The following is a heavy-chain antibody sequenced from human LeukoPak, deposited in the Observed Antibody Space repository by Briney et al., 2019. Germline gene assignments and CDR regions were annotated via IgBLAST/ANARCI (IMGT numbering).Heavy chain of an antibody. CDR3: TRLATYSSGGNY. Sequence: GGSLRLSCAASGFTFTNARMGWVRQAPGKGLEWVGLIKSKIDGGTTDFAAPVKGRFTISRDDSKHTLYLQMNSLKTEDTAVYYCTRLATYSSGGNYWGQGTLVTVSS. D-gene: IGHD6-19*01. V-gene: IGHV3-15*01. CDR2: IKSKIDGGTT. CDR1: GFTFTNAR. J-gene: IGHJ4*02.